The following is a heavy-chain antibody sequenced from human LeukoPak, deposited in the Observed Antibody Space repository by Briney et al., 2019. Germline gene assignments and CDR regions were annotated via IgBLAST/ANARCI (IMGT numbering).Heavy chain of an antibody. CDR3: ARGRSDYYDSSGHGRYFDY. J-gene: IGHJ4*02. CDR1: GGSISSGDYY. D-gene: IGHD3-22*01. CDR2: IYYSGST. Sequence: SQTLSLTCTVSGGSISSGDYYWSWIRQPPGKGPEWIGYIYYSGSTYYNPSLKSRVTISVDTSKNQFSLKLSSVTAADTAVYYCARGRSDYYDSSGHGRYFDYWGQGTLVTVSS. V-gene: IGHV4-30-4*01.